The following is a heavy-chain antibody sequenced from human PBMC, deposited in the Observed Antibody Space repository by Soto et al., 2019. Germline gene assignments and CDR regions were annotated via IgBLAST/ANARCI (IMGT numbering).Heavy chain of an antibody. Sequence: QVQLQESGPGLVKPSGTLSVTCAVSGGSISSSNWWNWVRQPPGKGREWIGEIYHSGSTNYNPSLRSRVTISSDKSKNQFSLRVKSVTAADTAEYYCARAWPSVDSYGSGVMDVWGQGTTVTVSS. CDR2: IYHSGST. D-gene: IGHD5-18*01. V-gene: IGHV4-4*02. J-gene: IGHJ6*02. CDR1: GGSISSSNW. CDR3: ARAWPSVDSYGSGVMDV.